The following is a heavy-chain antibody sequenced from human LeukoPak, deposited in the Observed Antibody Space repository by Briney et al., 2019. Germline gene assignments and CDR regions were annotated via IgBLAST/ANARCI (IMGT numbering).Heavy chain of an antibody. D-gene: IGHD2-2*01. V-gene: IGHV1-18*01. CDR1: GYTFTSYG. CDR2: ISAYNGNT. Sequence: AAVKVSCKASGYTFTSYGISWVRQAPGQRLEWMGWISAYNGNTNYAQKLQGRVTMTTDTSTSTAYMELRSLRSDDTAVYYCARDATYCSSTSCLHFDYWGQGTLVTVSS. CDR3: ARDATYCSSTSCLHFDY. J-gene: IGHJ4*02.